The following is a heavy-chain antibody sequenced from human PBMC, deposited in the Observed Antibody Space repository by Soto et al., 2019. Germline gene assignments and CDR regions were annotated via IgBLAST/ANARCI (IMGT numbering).Heavy chain of an antibody. CDR3: ATRDYDILTGYLHM. V-gene: IGHV1-2*02. D-gene: IGHD3-9*01. CDR2: INADSGDT. CDR1: EHTSTIYY. Sequence: QAHLVQSGAEVRKPGASVKVSCQALEHTSTIYYIHWVRQARGQGLEWMGWINADSGDTTYAEDFRGRVTFTRDTSTSTFHMELSRLRLDDTAMYVCATRDYDILTGYLHMGGQGTLITVSS. J-gene: IGHJ1*01.